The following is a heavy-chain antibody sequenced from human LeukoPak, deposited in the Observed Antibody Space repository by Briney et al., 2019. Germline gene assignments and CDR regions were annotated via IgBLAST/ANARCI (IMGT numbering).Heavy chain of an antibody. J-gene: IGHJ6*03. Sequence: GGSLRLSCVASGFTFSSNGMHWVRQAPGKGLEWVAVIWYDGSNKYYADSVKGRFTISRDNAKNTLYLQMNSLRAEDTAVYYCARGRSITIEALYYYYYMDVWGKGTTVTVSS. CDR3: ARGRSITIEALYYYYYMDV. D-gene: IGHD3-3*01. V-gene: IGHV3-33*01. CDR1: GFTFSSNG. CDR2: IWYDGSNK.